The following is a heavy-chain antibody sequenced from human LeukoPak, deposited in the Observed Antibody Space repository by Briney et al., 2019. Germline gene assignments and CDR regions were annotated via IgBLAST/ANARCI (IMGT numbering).Heavy chain of an antibody. CDR2: IYTSGST. CDR3: ARSASMTTVTTGWFDP. D-gene: IGHD4-17*01. CDR1: GGSISSYY. Sequence: SETLSLTCTVSGGSISSYYWSWIRQPAGKGLEWIGRIYTSGSTNYNPSLKSRVTMSVDTSKNQFSLKLSSVTAADTAVYYCARSASMTTVTTGWFDPWGQGTLVTVSS. J-gene: IGHJ5*02. V-gene: IGHV4-4*07.